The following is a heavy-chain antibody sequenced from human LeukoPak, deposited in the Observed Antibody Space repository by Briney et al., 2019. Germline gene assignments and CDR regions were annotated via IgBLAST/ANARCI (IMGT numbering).Heavy chain of an antibody. Sequence: PGGSLRLSCAASGFTFSSYSMNWVRQAPGKGLEWVSSISSSSSYIYYADSVKGRFTISRDNAKNSLYLQMNSLRAEDTAVYYCARDKPQRYFDWLGYGAAHLWYFDLWGRGTLVTVSS. CDR1: GFTFSSYS. CDR2: ISSSSSYI. CDR3: ARDKPQRYFDWLGYGAAHLWYFDL. V-gene: IGHV3-21*01. D-gene: IGHD3-9*01. J-gene: IGHJ2*01.